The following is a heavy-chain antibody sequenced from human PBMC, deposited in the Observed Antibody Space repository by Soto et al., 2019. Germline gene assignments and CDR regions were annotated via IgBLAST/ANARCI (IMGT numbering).Heavy chain of an antibody. Sequence: PGGSLRLSCAASGFTFSRYSMNWVRQAPGKGLEWVSSISSTTNYIYYADSMKGRFTVSRDNAKNSVYLDMNSLSPEDTAVYYCARESEDLTSNFDYWGQGTLVTVSS. CDR3: ARESEDLTSNFDY. J-gene: IGHJ4*02. CDR2: ISSTTNYI. CDR1: GFTFSRYS. V-gene: IGHV3-21*01.